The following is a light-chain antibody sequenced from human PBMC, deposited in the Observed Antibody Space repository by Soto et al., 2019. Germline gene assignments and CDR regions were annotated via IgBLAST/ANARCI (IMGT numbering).Light chain of an antibody. V-gene: IGKV1-5*01. Sequence: DIQMTQSPSSLSASVGDEVTITCRASQTIMTYLNWYQLKPGKPPRLLIYAASSLESGVPSRFSGSGSGTDFTLTIGSLQPDDFATYYCQQYNSYPWTFGQGTKVDIK. J-gene: IGKJ1*01. CDR1: QTIMTY. CDR2: AAS. CDR3: QQYNSYPWT.